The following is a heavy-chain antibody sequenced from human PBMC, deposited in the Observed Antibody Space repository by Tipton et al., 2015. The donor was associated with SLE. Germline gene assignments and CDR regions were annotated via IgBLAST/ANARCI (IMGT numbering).Heavy chain of an antibody. D-gene: IGHD3-9*01. J-gene: IGHJ3*02. V-gene: IGHV3-7*03. CDR1: GFTFSSYW. CDR2: IKQDGSEK. CDR3: AKDMTGMIGAFDI. Sequence: SLRLSCAASGFTFSSYWMTWVRHVPGKGLEWVANIKQDGSEKNFVDSVKGRFTISRDNAKNSVYLQMNSLRAEDTALYYCAKDMTGMIGAFDIWGQGTMVTVSS.